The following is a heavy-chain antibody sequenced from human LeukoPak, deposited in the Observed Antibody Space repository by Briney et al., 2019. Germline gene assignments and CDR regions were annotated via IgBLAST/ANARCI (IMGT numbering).Heavy chain of an antibody. CDR1: GGSISSYY. J-gene: IGHJ5*02. CDR2: IYYSGST. V-gene: IGHV4-59*01. D-gene: IGHD2-2*01. CDR3: AREGCSRTSCYPGEKNWFDP. Sequence: SETLSLTCTVSGGSISSYYWSWIRQPPGKGLEWIGYIYYSGSTNYNPSLKSRVTISVDTSKNQFSLKLSSVTAADTAVYYCAREGCSRTSCYPGEKNWFDPWGQGTLVTVSS.